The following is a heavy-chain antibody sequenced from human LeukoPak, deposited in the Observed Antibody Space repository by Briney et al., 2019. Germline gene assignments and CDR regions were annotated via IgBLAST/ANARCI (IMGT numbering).Heavy chain of an antibody. CDR3: ARVPGYSSSWFDY. Sequence: GGSLRLSCAASEFTSSSYSMNWVRQAPGKGLEWVSSISSSSSYIYYADSVKGRFTISRDNAKNSLYLQMNSLRAEDTAVYYCARVPGYSSSWFDYWGQGTLVTVSS. CDR2: ISSSSSYI. J-gene: IGHJ4*02. V-gene: IGHV3-21*01. D-gene: IGHD6-13*01. CDR1: EFTSSSYS.